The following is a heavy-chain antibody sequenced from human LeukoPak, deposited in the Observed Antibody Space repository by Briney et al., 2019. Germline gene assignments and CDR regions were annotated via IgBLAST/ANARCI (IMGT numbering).Heavy chain of an antibody. V-gene: IGHV4-39*01. J-gene: IGHJ4*02. Sequence: SETLSLTCIVSGGSISTNSFSWGWIRQAPGKGLEWIGSMYYSGTTYYNLSLRSRVTISVDTSKNQFSLELSSVTAADTAVYYCARGTLYDYWGQATLVTVSS. CDR2: MYYSGTT. D-gene: IGHD3-10*01. CDR3: ARGTLYDY. CDR1: GGSISTNSFS.